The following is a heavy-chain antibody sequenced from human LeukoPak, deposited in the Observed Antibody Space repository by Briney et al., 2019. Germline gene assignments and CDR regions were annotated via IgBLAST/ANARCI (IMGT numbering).Heavy chain of an antibody. CDR1: GGSISSGGYS. D-gene: IGHD3-3*01. Sequence: NPSETLSLTCAVSGGSISSGGYSWSWIRQPPGKGLEWIGYIYHSGSTYYNPSLKSRVTISVDRSKNQFSLKLSSVTAADTAVYYCARAGRDFWSGFRVDYWGQGTLVTVSS. J-gene: IGHJ4*02. CDR2: IYHSGST. CDR3: ARAGRDFWSGFRVDY. V-gene: IGHV4-30-2*01.